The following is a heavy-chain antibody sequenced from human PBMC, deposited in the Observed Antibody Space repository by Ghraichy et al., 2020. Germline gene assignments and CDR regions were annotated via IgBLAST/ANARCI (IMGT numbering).Heavy chain of an antibody. CDR1: GFTFSNYW. J-gene: IGHJ4*02. V-gene: IGHV3-74*01. Sequence: GGSLRLSCAASGFTFSNYWMHWVRQAPGKGLVWVSRINGGGTSTNYADSVKGRFTISRDNAKNTLYLQMNSLRAEDTAVYYCAKVTAYNWFDYWGQGTLVIVSS. CDR2: INGGGTST. D-gene: IGHD5-24*01. CDR3: AKVTAYNWFDY.